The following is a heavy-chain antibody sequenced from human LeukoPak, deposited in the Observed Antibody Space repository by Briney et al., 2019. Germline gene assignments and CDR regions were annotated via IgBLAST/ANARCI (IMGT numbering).Heavy chain of an antibody. CDR1: GYTFSSYS. J-gene: IGHJ6*04. Sequence: GGSLRLSCAASGYTFSSYSMNWVREAPGKGLEWVSYISSSGSTIYYADSVKGRFTISRDNAKNSLYLQMNSLRAEDTAVYYCAELGITMIGGVWGKGTTVTISS. CDR2: ISSSGSTI. V-gene: IGHV3-48*04. CDR3: AELGITMIGGV. D-gene: IGHD3-10*02.